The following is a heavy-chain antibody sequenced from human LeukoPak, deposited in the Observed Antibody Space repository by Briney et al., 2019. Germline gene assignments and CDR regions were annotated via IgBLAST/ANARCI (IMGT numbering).Heavy chain of an antibody. D-gene: IGHD3-22*01. Sequence: SETLSLTCAVYGGSFSGYYWNWIRQPPGKGLEWIGEINHSGSTNYNPSLKSRVTISADTSENQFSLKLSSVTAADTAVYYCARDPSYYDSSGYYSHWGQGTLVTVSS. CDR1: GGSFSGYY. CDR3: ARDPSYYDSSGYYSH. CDR2: INHSGST. V-gene: IGHV4-34*01. J-gene: IGHJ4*02.